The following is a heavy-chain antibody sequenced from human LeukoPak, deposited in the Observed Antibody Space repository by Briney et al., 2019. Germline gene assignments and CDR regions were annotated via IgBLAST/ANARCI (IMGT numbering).Heavy chain of an antibody. CDR1: GFTFSSYG. J-gene: IGHJ4*02. D-gene: IGHD4-11*01. CDR3: ARDSNAQYDYSNHYYFDY. V-gene: IGHV3-30*03. CDR2: ISYDGSNK. Sequence: GGSLRLSCAASGFTFSSYGMHWVRQAPGKGLEWVAVISYDGSNKYYADSVKGRFTISRDNSKNTLYLQLNSLRAEDTAVYYCARDSNAQYDYSNHYYFDYWGQGTLVTVSS.